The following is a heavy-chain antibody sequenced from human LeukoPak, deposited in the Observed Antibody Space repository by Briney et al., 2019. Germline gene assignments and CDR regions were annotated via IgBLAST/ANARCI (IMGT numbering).Heavy chain of an antibody. J-gene: IGHJ3*02. V-gene: IGHV5-51*01. CDR1: GYSFTSYW. CDR2: IYPGDSYT. CDR3: ARAVIKDAFDI. D-gene: IGHD2/OR15-2a*01. Sequence: GESLKISCKGSGYSFTSYWIGWVRQMPGKGLEWMGIIYPGDSYTRYSPSFQGQVTISADKSISTAYLQWSSLKPSDTAMYYCARAVIKDAFDIWGQGTMVTVSS.